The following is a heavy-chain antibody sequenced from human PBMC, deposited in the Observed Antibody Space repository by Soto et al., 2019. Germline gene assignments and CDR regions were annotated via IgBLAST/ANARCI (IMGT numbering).Heavy chain of an antibody. CDR3: ARDRLRLGELSPFDY. D-gene: IGHD3-16*02. CDR2: ISAYNGNT. CDR1: GYTFTSYG. V-gene: IGHV1-18*01. J-gene: IGHJ4*02. Sequence: SVKVSCKASGYTFTSYGISWVRQAPGQGLEWMGWISAYNGNTNYAQKLQGRVTMTTDTSTSTAYMELRSLRSEDTAVYYCARDRLRLGELSPFDYSGQGTLVSVSS.